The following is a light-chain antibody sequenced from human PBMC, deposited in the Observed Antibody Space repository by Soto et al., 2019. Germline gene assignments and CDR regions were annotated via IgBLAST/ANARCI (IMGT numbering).Light chain of an antibody. CDR2: GAS. Sequence: ETVLTQSPGTLSLSTGERATLSCRASQSVSSSCLAWYQQKPGQAPRLLIYGASSRATGIPDRFSGSGSGTDFTLTISRLEPEDFAVYYCQQYSSTSYTFGQGTKLEIK. CDR3: QQYSSTSYT. V-gene: IGKV3-20*01. CDR1: QSVSSSC. J-gene: IGKJ2*01.